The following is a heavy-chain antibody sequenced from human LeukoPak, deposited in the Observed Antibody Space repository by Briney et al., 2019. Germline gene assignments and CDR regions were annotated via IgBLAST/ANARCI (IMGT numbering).Heavy chain of an antibody. CDR2: ISNDGSRK. Sequence: PGRSLRLSCAPSRFTFSRHGVHWVRQAPGKGLEWVAIISNDGSRKYYAHSVEGRFTISRDNSKNTLYLQMDSLRAEDTAVYYCARDRAWNYFDYWGQGTLVTVSS. J-gene: IGHJ4*02. V-gene: IGHV3-30*03. CDR3: ARDRAWNYFDY. CDR1: RFTFSRHG. D-gene: IGHD3-3*01.